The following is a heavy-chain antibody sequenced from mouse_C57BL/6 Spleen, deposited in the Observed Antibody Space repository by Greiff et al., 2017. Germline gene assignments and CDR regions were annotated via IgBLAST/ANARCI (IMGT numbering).Heavy chain of an antibody. CDR3: ARRKVYSSDPSSGYFDV. CDR2: ILPGSGST. D-gene: IGHD2-5*01. J-gene: IGHJ1*03. CDR1: GYTFTGYW. Sequence: QVQPQQSGAELMKPGASVKISCKATGYTFTGYWIEWVKQRPGHGPEWIGEILPGSGSTNYNEKFKGKATFTADTSSNAAYMQLSSLTTEDSALYYCARRKVYSSDPSSGYFDVWGTGTTVTVSS. V-gene: IGHV1-9*01.